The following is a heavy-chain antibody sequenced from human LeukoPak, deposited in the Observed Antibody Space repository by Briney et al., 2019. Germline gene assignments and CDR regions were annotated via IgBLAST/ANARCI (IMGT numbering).Heavy chain of an antibody. V-gene: IGHV3-9*01. D-gene: IGHD5-24*01. Sequence: SLRLSCAASGFTFDDYAMHWVRQAPGKGLEWVSGISWNSGSIGYADSVKGRFTISRDNAKNSLYLQMNSLRAEDTALYYCAKDIEMATISWGYFDFWGRGTLVTVSS. CDR3: AKDIEMATISWGYFDF. CDR1: GFTFDDYA. CDR2: ISWNSGSI. J-gene: IGHJ2*01.